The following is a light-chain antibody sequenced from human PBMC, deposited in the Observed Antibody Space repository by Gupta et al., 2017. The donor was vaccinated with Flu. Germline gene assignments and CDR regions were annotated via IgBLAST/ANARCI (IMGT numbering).Light chain of an antibody. V-gene: IGLV2-14*01. CDR1: TSDVGGYNS. J-gene: IGLJ2*01. CDR3: SAYTSGSTLTVA. CDR2: DVT. Sequence: QSALTQPASVSGPPGQSTTISCTGTTSDVGGYNSVSWYQQRPGTAPKLMIYDVTNRPSGISNRFSGSKSGNTASLTISGLQAEDEADYYCSAYTSGSTLTVAFGGGTKLTVL.